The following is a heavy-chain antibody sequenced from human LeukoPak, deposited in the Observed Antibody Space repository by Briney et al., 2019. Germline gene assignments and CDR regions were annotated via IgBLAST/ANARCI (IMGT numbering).Heavy chain of an antibody. CDR1: GFTFSDYY. CDR3: AKVRVRGVIVVAFDI. Sequence: GGSLRLSCAASGFTFSDYYMSWIRQAPGKGLEWVSYISSSGSTIYYADSVKGRFTISRDNAKNSLYLQMNSLRAEDTALYYCAKVRVRGVIVVAFDIWGQGTMVTVSS. J-gene: IGHJ3*02. CDR2: ISSSGSTI. V-gene: IGHV3-11*01. D-gene: IGHD3-10*02.